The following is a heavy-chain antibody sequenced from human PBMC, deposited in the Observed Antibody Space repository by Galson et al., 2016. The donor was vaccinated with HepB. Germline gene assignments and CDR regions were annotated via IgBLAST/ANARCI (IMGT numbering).Heavy chain of an antibody. CDR2: IYYSGTT. V-gene: IGHV4-39*01. D-gene: IGHD6-19*01. J-gene: IGHJ3*01. CDR3: ARQDRAGLVNF. CDR1: GGSISSSSYF. Sequence: SETLSLTCTVSGGSISSSSYFWAWIRQPPGKGLDWIGSIYYSGTTHSNPSLQSRVSISVDTSKNQFSLRLTSVSAADTAMYSCARQDRAGLVNFWGQGTMVTVSS.